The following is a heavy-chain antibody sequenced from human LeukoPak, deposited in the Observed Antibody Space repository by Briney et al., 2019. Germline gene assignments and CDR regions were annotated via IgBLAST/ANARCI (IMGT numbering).Heavy chain of an antibody. CDR1: GFTVSSNY. J-gene: IGHJ4*02. CDR3: ARGGKSLDSSGDYFDY. V-gene: IGHV3-66*01. D-gene: IGHD6-19*01. Sequence: GGSLRLSCAASGFTVSSNYMSWVRQAPGKGLEWVSVFYSGGSTYYADSVKGRFTISRDNSKNTLYLQMNSLRAEDTAVYYCARGGKSLDSSGDYFDYWGQGTLVTVSS. CDR2: FYSGGST.